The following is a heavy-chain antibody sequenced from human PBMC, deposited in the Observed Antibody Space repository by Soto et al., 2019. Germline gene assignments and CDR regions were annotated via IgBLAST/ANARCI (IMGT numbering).Heavy chain of an antibody. D-gene: IGHD5-12*01. V-gene: IGHV3-23*01. Sequence: EVQLLESGGGLVQPGGSLRLSCAASGSTFSSYAMSWVRRAPGKGLEWVSAISGSGGSTYYADSVKGRFTISRDNSKNTLYLQMNSLRAEDTAVYYCAKPERGFEIPNWYFDLWGRGTLVTVSS. CDR1: GSTFSSYA. J-gene: IGHJ2*01. CDR2: ISGSGGST. CDR3: AKPERGFEIPNWYFDL.